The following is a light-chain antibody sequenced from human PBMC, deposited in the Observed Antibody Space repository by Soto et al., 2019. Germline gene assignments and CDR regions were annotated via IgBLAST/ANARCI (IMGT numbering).Light chain of an antibody. CDR3: QQSYSTPWT. V-gene: IGKV1-39*01. CDR1: QSISSY. CDR2: AAS. Sequence: DIQMTQSPSSLSASVGDRVTITCRASQSISSYLNWYQQKPGKAPKLLIYAASSLHSGVPSRFSGSGSGTDFTLTISSLQPEDFATYYCQQSYSTPWTFVQGTKVEIK. J-gene: IGKJ1*01.